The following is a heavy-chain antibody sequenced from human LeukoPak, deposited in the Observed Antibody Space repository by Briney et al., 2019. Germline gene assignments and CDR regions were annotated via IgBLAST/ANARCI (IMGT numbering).Heavy chain of an antibody. J-gene: IGHJ4*02. CDR3: ARAGHNSNSGGYDF. Sequence: ASVKVSCKPSGYTFIDHYLHWVRQAPGQGLESLGWIDPDTGDTNYPQKFQGRLTMTRDTSSSTAYMELNRLRSDDAAVYYCARAGHNSNSGGYDFWGLGTLVTVSS. CDR1: GYTFIDHY. D-gene: IGHD3-22*01. CDR2: IDPDTGDT. V-gene: IGHV1-2*02.